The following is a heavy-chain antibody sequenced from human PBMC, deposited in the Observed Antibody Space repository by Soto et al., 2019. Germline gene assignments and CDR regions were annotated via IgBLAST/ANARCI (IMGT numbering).Heavy chain of an antibody. J-gene: IGHJ4*02. CDR2: HIPMFGST. D-gene: IGHD1-1*01. CDR3: ARGDGFNYYFDY. CDR1: GGTFSGAG. V-gene: IGHV1-69*18. Sequence: QVHLVQSGAEVRPPGSSVRVSCKASGGTFSGAGVSWVRQAPGQGLEWMGNHIPMFGSTNYAEKFQGRLTISADAPATTAYMDLSSLRSDDTAVYYCARGDGFNYYFDYWGQGALVTVSS.